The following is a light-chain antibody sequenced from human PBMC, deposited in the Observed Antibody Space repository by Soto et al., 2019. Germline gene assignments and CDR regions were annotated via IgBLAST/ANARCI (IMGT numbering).Light chain of an antibody. Sequence: QPVLTQSPSASASLGASVKLTCTLSSGHSTYAIAWHQQQPEKGPRYLMKVNSDSSHIKGDGIPDRFSGSSSGAERYLIISSLQSEDEADYYCQTWGTGIRVFGGGTKLTVL. CDR3: QTWGTGIRV. V-gene: IGLV4-69*01. J-gene: IGLJ2*01. CDR1: SGHSTYA. CDR2: VNSDSSH.